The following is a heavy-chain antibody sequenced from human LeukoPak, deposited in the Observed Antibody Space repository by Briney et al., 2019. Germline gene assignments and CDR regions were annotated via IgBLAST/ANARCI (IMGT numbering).Heavy chain of an antibody. CDR2: IYTGGT. V-gene: IGHV4-4*07. Sequence: RTSETLSLTCTVSGGSISRYYWSWIRQPAGKGLEWIGRIYTGGTTYNPSLKSRVTMSVDTSKNQFSLKLSSVTAADTAVYYCARSPGAHSDYWGQGTLVTVSS. J-gene: IGHJ4*02. CDR1: GGSISRYY. CDR3: ARSPGAHSDY.